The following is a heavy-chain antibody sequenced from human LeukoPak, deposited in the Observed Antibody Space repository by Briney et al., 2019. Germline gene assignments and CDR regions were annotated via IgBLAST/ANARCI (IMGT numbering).Heavy chain of an antibody. CDR3: AKDGRYSYGYNYFDY. CDR1: GFTFSSYA. V-gene: IGHV3-23*01. CDR2: ISGSGGST. D-gene: IGHD5-18*01. Sequence: PGGSLRLSCAASGFTFSSYAMSWVRQAPGKGLEWVSAISGSGGSTYYADSVKGRFTISRDNSKNTLYLQMNSLRAEDTAVYYCAKDGRYSYGYNYFDYWGQGTLVTVSS. J-gene: IGHJ4*02.